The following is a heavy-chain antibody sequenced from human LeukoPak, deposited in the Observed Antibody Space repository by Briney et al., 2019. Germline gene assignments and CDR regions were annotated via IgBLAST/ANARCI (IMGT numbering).Heavy chain of an antibody. CDR1: GFTFSNTW. V-gene: IGHV3-15*01. CDR2: IKSKTDGGTT. J-gene: IGHJ4*02. CDR3: TTDPGIVGAHPLDY. D-gene: IGHD1-26*01. Sequence: GGSLRLSCAASGFTFSNTWMSWVRQAPGKGLEWVGRIKSKTDGGTTDYAEPVKGRFTISRDDSKNTLYLQMNSLKTEDTAVYYCTTDPGIVGAHPLDYWGQGTLVTVSS.